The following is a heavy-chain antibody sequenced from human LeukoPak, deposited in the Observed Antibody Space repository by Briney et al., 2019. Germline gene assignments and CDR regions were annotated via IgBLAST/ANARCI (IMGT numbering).Heavy chain of an antibody. V-gene: IGHV4-61*02. CDR3: ARHGHTKGEGAYFDY. Sequence: PSETLSLTCTVSGGSISSGSYYWSWIRQPAGKGLEWIGRIYTSGSTNYNPSLKSRVTISVDTSKNQFSLKLSSVTAADTAVYYCARHGHTKGEGAYFDYWGQGTLVTVSS. D-gene: IGHD3-16*01. CDR2: IYTSGST. CDR1: GGSISSGSYY. J-gene: IGHJ4*02.